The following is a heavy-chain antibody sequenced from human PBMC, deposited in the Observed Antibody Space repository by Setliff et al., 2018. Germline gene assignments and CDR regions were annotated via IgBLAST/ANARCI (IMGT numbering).Heavy chain of an antibody. CDR3: ARVRNTQNGFFDY. CDR2: VYTSGST. J-gene: IGHJ4*02. Sequence: SETLSLTCTVSGGSISSGSYYWSWIRQPAGKGLEWIGHVYTSGSTNYNPSLKSRVTISVDTSKNQFSLKLSSVTAADTALYYCARVRNTQNGFFDYWSQGTLVTVSS. CDR1: GGSISSGSYY. V-gene: IGHV4-61*09. D-gene: IGHD1-1*01.